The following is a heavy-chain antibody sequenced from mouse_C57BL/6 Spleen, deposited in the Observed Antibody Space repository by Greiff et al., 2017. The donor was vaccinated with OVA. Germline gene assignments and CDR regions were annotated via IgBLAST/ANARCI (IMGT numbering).Heavy chain of an antibody. CDR1: GYTFTSYW. Sequence: QVQLQQPGAELVRPGSSVKLSCKASGYTFTSYWMHWVKQRPIQGLEWIGNIDPSDSETHYNQKFKDKATLTVDKSSSTAYMQLSSLTSEDSAVYYWARGAGLRRKGYYAMDYWGQGTSVTVSS. CDR3: ARGAGLRRKGYYAMDY. CDR2: IDPSDSET. V-gene: IGHV1-52*01. J-gene: IGHJ4*01. D-gene: IGHD2-4*01.